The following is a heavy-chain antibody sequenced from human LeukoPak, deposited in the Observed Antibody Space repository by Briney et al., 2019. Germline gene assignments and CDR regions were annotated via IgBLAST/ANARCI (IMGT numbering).Heavy chain of an antibody. Sequence: GGSLRLSCAASGFTFSSYSMNWVRQAPGKGLEWVSYISSSSSTIYYADSVKGRFTISRDNAKNSLYLQMNSLRAEDTAVYYCARGGWELLYWGQGTLVTVSS. CDR3: ARGGWELLY. J-gene: IGHJ4*02. CDR2: ISSSSSTI. D-gene: IGHD1-26*01. V-gene: IGHV3-48*04. CDR1: GFTFSSYS.